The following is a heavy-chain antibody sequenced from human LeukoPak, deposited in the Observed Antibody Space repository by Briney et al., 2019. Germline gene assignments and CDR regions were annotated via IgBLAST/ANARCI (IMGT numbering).Heavy chain of an antibody. D-gene: IGHD3-3*01. CDR3: ARYDSRGSASTKFDY. V-gene: IGHV4-38-2*01. CDR2: IYGRAST. Sequence: SEALSLTCAVSGYSLGKNYYWGWIRQSPGKGLEWIGRIYGRASTSYNPSLMNRVTMSVDTSKNHFSLQLTSVTAADTAVYYCARYDSRGSASTKFDYWGPGIQVTVSS. CDR1: GYSLGKNYY. J-gene: IGHJ4*02.